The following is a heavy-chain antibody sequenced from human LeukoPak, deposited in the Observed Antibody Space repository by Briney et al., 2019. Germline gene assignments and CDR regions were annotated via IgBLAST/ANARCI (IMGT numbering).Heavy chain of an antibody. D-gene: IGHD2-15*01. CDR3: ARVPGGNSYYYYMDV. CDR2: INSDGSST. V-gene: IGHV3-74*01. Sequence: GGSLRLSCAASGFTFSSYWMHWVRQAPGKGPVWVSRINSDGSSTSYADSVKGRFTISRDNAKNTLYLQMNSLRAEDTAVYYCARVPGGNSYYYYMDVWGKGTTVTVSS. J-gene: IGHJ6*03. CDR1: GFTFSSYW.